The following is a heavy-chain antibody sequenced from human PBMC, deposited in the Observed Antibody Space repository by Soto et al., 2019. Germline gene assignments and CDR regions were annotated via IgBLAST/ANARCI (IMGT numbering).Heavy chain of an antibody. J-gene: IGHJ5*02. CDR2: IYPGDSDT. CDR3: ARRARRYNWNYGHWFDP. V-gene: IGHV5-51*01. D-gene: IGHD1-7*01. CDR1: GYSFTSYW. Sequence: PGESLKISCKGSGYSFTSYWIGWVRQMPGKGLEWMGIIYPGDSDTRYSPSFQGQVTISADKSISTAYLQWSSLKASDTAMYYCARRARRYNWNYGHWFDPWGQGTRVTVSS.